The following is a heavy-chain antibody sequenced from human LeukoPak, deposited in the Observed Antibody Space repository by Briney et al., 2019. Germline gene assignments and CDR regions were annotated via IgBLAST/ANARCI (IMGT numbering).Heavy chain of an antibody. CDR1: GFTFSSYG. CDR3: ARDYGGSSPFDY. CDR2: ISSSGSTI. D-gene: IGHD4-23*01. J-gene: IGHJ4*02. V-gene: IGHV3-48*04. Sequence: GGSRRLSCAASGFTFSSYGMHWVRQAPGKGLEWVSYISSSGSTIYYADSVKGRFTISRDNAKNSLYLQMNSLRAEDTAVYYCARDYGGSSPFDYWGQGTLVTVSS.